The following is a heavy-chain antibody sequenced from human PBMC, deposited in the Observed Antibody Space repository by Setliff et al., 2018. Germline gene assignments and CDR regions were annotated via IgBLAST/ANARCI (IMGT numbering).Heavy chain of an antibody. Sequence: SETLSLTCTVSGDSISNYYWSWIRQPPGKGLEWIGYIHGRGSTNYNPSLKSRVTISVDTSNNRFSLNLNSVSAADTAVYYCAKIKPGGGSFDIWGQGTMVTVSS. J-gene: IGHJ3*02. D-gene: IGHD3-10*01. CDR3: AKIKPGGGSFDI. CDR1: GDSISNYY. CDR2: IHGRGST. V-gene: IGHV4-59*08.